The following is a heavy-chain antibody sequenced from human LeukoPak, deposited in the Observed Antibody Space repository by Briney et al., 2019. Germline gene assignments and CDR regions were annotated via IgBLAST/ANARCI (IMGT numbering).Heavy chain of an antibody. J-gene: IGHJ6*02. D-gene: IGHD2-15*01. V-gene: IGHV1-18*01. Sequence: ASVKVSCKASGYTFTSYGISWVRQAPGQGLEWMGWISAYNGNTNYAQRLQGRVTMTTDTSTSTAYMELRSLRSDDTAVYYCARRDSGYCSGGSCSYYYYYYGMDVWGQGTTVTVSS. CDR2: ISAYNGNT. CDR3: ARRDSGYCSGGSCSYYYYYYGMDV. CDR1: GYTFTSYG.